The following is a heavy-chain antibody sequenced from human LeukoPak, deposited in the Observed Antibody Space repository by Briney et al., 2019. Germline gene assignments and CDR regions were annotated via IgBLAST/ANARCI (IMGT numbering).Heavy chain of an antibody. CDR1: GYTFTSYG. CDR2: ISAYNGNT. CDR3: ARDPLSDPYYYDSSGLHY. V-gene: IGHV1-18*01. Sequence: GASVTVSCKASGYTFTSYGISWVRQAPGQGLEWMGWISAYNGNTNYAQKLQGRVTMTTDTSTTTAYMELRSLRSDDTAVYYCARDPLSDPYYYDSSGLHYWGQGTLVTVSS. J-gene: IGHJ4*02. D-gene: IGHD3-22*01.